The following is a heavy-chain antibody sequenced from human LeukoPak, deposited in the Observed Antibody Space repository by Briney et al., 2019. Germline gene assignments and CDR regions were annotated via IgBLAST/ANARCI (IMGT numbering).Heavy chain of an antibody. CDR3: AREDPGGAFDV. D-gene: IGHD3-16*01. V-gene: IGHV1-18*01. J-gene: IGHJ3*01. CDR1: GYTFSNYA. CDR2: IGAYNGNP. Sequence: ASVKVSCKASGYTFSNYAISWVRQAPGQGHEWMGWIGAYNGNPDYTQSLQGRVTMTTDTSTSTAYMELRSLTSDETPVYYCAREDPGGAFDVWGRGTMVTVS.